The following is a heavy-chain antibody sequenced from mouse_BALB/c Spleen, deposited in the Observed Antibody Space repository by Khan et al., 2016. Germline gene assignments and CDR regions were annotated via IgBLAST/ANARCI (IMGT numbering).Heavy chain of an antibody. CDR1: GYSITSDYA. J-gene: IGHJ4*01. V-gene: IGHV3-2*02. CDR3: ARKAWAMDY. D-gene: IGHD6-1*01. CDR2: ISYSGST. Sequence: EVQLQESGPGLVKPSQSLSLTCTVTGYSITSDYAWNWIRQFPGNKLEWMGYISYSGSTNYNPSLKSRISFTRDTSKNQFFLQLNSVTSEDTATYDCARKAWAMDYWGQGTSVTVAS.